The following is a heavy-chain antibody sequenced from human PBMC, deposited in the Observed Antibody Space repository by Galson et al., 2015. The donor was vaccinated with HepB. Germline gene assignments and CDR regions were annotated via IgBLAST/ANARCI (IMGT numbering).Heavy chain of an antibody. D-gene: IGHD3-16*01. Sequence: QSGAEVKKPGESLTISCKGSGDSFTRYWIGWARRMPEKGLEWMGFIYFGDSEIRYRPAFQGQVTISDDKSISTAYLQWSSLKAADSGIYYCAGAPHGASTWNVWGQGTAVTVSS. J-gene: IGHJ6*02. CDR2: IYFGDSEI. CDR3: AGAPHGASTWNV. CDR1: GDSFTRYW. V-gene: IGHV5-51*03.